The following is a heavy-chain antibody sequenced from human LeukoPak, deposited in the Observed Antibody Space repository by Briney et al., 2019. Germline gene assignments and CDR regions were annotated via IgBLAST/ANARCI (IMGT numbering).Heavy chain of an antibody. Sequence: KTGGSLRLSCAASGFTFSSYSMNWVRQAPGKGLEWVSSISSSSSYIYYADSVKGRFTISRDNAKNSLYLQMNSLRAEDTAVYYCARDAYRSYQLLPLDYWGQGTLVTVSS. V-gene: IGHV3-21*01. D-gene: IGHD2-2*01. J-gene: IGHJ4*02. CDR1: GFTFSSYS. CDR2: ISSSSSYI. CDR3: ARDAYRSYQLLPLDY.